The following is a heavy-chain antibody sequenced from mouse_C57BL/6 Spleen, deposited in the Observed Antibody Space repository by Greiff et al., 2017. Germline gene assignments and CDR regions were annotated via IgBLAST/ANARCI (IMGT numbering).Heavy chain of an antibody. V-gene: IGHV1-72*01. CDR3: ARDYDGYAMDY. D-gene: IGHD2-4*01. Sequence: QVQLKQPGAELVKPGASVKLSCKASGYTFTSYWMHWVKQRPGRGLEWIGRIEPDSGGTKYNEKFKSKATLTVDKPSSTAYMQLSSLTSEDSAVYYCARDYDGYAMDYWGQGTSVTVSS. J-gene: IGHJ4*01. CDR2: IEPDSGGT. CDR1: GYTFTSYW.